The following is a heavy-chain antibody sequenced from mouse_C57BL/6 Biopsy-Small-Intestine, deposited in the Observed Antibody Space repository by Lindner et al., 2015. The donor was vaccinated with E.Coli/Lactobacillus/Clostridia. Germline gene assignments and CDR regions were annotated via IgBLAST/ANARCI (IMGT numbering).Heavy chain of an antibody. CDR2: IYPGGGYT. CDR1: GYTFTNYW. J-gene: IGHJ4*01. CDR3: ARAGRGDAMDY. Sequence: VQLQESGAELVRPGTSVKMSCKASGYTFTNYWIGWAKQRPGHGLEWIGDIYPGGGYTNYNEKFKGKATLTADKSSNTAYMQFSSLTSEDSAIYYCARAGRGDAMDYWGQGTSVTVSS. V-gene: IGHV1-63*01.